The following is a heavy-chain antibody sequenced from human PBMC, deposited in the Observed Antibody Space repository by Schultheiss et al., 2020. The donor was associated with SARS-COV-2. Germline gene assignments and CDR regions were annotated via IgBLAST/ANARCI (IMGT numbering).Heavy chain of an antibody. CDR3: ARGVARAFDI. CDR2: IYYSGST. J-gene: IGHJ3*02. CDR1: GGSISSGGYY. V-gene: IGHV4-31*03. Sequence: SETLSLTCTVSGGSISSGGYYWSWIRQHPGKGLEWIGYIYYSGSTYYNPSLKSRVTISVDTSKNQFSLKLSSVTAADTAVYYCARGVARAFDIWGQGTMVTVSS. D-gene: IGHD5-12*01.